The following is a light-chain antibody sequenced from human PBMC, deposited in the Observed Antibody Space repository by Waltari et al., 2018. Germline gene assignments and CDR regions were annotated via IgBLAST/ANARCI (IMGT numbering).Light chain of an antibody. CDR2: YKSDSDK. CDR3: MIWHSSAYV. Sequence: QAVLTQPSSLSASPGASASLTCTLRSGINVGTYRIYWYQQKPGSPPQYLLRYKSDSDKQQGSGVPGRFSGSKEASANAGILLISGLQSEDEADYYCMIWHSSAYVFGGGTKLTVL. V-gene: IGLV5-45*03. J-gene: IGLJ3*02. CDR1: SGINVGTYR.